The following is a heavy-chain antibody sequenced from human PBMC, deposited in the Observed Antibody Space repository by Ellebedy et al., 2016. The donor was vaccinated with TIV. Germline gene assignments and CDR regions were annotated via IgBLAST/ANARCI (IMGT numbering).Heavy chain of an antibody. Sequence: SETLSLTXTVSGGSISSSNYHWDWIRQPPGMGLEWIGSIYYGVTTDYNPSLKSRATISVDTSKNQFSLKLSSVTAADTAVYYCVRRIGARPPDYWGQGTLVTVSS. CDR3: VRRIGARPPDY. J-gene: IGHJ4*02. D-gene: IGHD3-16*01. V-gene: IGHV4-39*01. CDR2: IYYGVTT. CDR1: GGSISSSNYH.